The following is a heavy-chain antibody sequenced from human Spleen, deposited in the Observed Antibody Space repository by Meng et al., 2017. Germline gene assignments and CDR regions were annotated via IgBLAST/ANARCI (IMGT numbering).Heavy chain of an antibody. V-gene: IGHV3-23*01. CDR1: GFTFSSYA. Sequence: GESLKISCAASGFTFSSYAMSWVRQAPGKELERVSAISGSGSSTYYADSVKGRFTISRDNAKNSLYLQMNSLRAEDTAVYYCAREGGGNPMDYWGQGTLVTVSS. J-gene: IGHJ4*02. CDR2: ISGSGSST. D-gene: IGHD4-23*01. CDR3: AREGGGNPMDY.